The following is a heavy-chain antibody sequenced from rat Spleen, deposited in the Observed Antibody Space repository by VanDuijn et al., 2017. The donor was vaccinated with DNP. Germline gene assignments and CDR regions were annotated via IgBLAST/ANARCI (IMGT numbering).Heavy chain of an antibody. D-gene: IGHD4-3*01. V-gene: IGHV5-7*01. CDR1: GFSFSDFD. Sequence: EVQLVESGGGLVQPGRSMKLSCAASGFSFSDFDMAWVRQAPKKGLEWVATITYDGGTTYYRDSVRDRFTISRDNAKGTLYLQMDSLTSEDTATYYCIRWNSGHFDYWGQGVMVTVSS. J-gene: IGHJ2*01. CDR3: IRWNSGHFDY. CDR2: ITYDGGTT.